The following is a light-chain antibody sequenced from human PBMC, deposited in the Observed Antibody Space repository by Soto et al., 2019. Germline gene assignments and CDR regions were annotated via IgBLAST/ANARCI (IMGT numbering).Light chain of an antibody. J-gene: IGKJ4*01. CDR2: DAS. Sequence: EIVCTQSPATLSLSPGERATLSCRASQSVSSYLAWYQQKPGQAPRLLIYDASNRATGIPDRFSGSGSGTDFTLTISRLETEDFAVYYCQQYGSSPLTFGGGTKVDIK. CDR1: QSVSSY. CDR3: QQYGSSPLT. V-gene: IGKV3-20*01.